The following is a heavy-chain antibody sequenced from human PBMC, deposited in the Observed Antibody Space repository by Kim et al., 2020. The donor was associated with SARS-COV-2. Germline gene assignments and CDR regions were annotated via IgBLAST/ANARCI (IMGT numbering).Heavy chain of an antibody. CDR2: IYYSGST. CDR3: ARASITMVRGVISSGWFDP. Sequence: SETLSLTCTVSGGSISSYYWSWIRQPPGKGLEWIGYIYYSGSTNYNPSLKSRVTISVDTSKNQFSLKLSSVTAADTAVYYCARASITMVRGVISSGWFDPWGQGTLVTVSS. V-gene: IGHV4-59*01. J-gene: IGHJ5*02. D-gene: IGHD3-10*01. CDR1: GGSISSYY.